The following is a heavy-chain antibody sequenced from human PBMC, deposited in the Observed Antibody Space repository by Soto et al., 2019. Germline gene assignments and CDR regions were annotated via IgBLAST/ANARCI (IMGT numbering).Heavy chain of an antibody. D-gene: IGHD1-26*01. Sequence: GGSLRLSCAASGFTFSSYAMNWVRQAPGKGLEWVSTISSSGAGTYYADSVKGRFTISRDNSKNTLYLQMNSLRAEDTAVYYCAKVLKWELRAFDVWGQGTMVTVSS. J-gene: IGHJ3*01. CDR2: ISSSGAGT. CDR1: GFTFSSYA. CDR3: AKVLKWELRAFDV. V-gene: IGHV3-23*01.